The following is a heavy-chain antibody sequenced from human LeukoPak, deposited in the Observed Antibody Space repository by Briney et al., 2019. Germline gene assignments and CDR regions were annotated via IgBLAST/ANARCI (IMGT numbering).Heavy chain of an antibody. CDR2: ISYDGSNK. J-gene: IGHJ4*02. V-gene: IGHV3-30*03. CDR3: ARWRGRQSEFDY. CDR1: GFTFSSYG. D-gene: IGHD1-1*01. Sequence: GGSLRLSCAASGFTFSSYGMHWVRQAPGKGLEWVAVISYDGSNKYYADSMKGRFTISRDNSKNTLYLQMNSLRAEDTAVYYCARWRGRQSEFDYWGQGTLVTVSS.